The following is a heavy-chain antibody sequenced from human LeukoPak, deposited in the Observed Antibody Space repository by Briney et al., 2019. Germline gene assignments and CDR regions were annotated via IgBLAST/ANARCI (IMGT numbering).Heavy chain of an antibody. J-gene: IGHJ4*02. CDR3: AKGTQDGYDY. D-gene: IGHD5-24*01. V-gene: IGHV3-23*01. CDR2: LSGSGGDA. CDR1: GFTFSSYT. Sequence: GSLRLSCAASGFTFSSYTMTWVRQAPGKGLEWVSALSGSGGDAYYADSLRGRFTISRDNSKNTLYLQMYNLRAEDTALYYCAKGTQDGYDYWGQGTLVTVSS.